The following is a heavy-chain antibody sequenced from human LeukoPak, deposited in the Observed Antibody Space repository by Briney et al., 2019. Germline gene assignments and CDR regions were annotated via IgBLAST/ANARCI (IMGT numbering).Heavy chain of an antibody. V-gene: IGHV5-51*01. CDR3: ARLEYCGGDCLGYFDY. Sequence: GESLQISCKGSGYSFTSDWIGWVRQMPGKSLEWMGIIYPGDSDTRYSPSFQGQVTISADKSISTAYLQWSSLKASDTAMYYCARLEYCGGDCLGYFDYWGQGTLVPVSS. D-gene: IGHD2-21*02. CDR1: GYSFTSDW. J-gene: IGHJ4*02. CDR2: IYPGDSDT.